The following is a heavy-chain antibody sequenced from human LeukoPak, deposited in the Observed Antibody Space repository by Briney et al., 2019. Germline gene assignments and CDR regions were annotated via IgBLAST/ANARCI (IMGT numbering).Heavy chain of an antibody. CDR1: GFTFSSNW. J-gene: IGHJ1*01. CDR3: ARDPPLITAAGSRYFQH. V-gene: IGHV3-7*01. Sequence: GGSLRLSCAASGFTFSSNWMSWVRQAPGKGLEWVANIKQDGSEKYYVDSVKGRFTISRDNAKNSLYLQMNSLRAEDTAVYYCARDPPLITAAGSRYFQHWGQGTLVTVSS. D-gene: IGHD6-13*01. CDR2: IKQDGSEK.